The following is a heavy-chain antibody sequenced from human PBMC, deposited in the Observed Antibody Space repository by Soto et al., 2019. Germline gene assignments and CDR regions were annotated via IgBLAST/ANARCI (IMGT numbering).Heavy chain of an antibody. Sequence: SETLSLTCTVSGGSISSSSYYWGWIRQPPGKGLEWIGSIYYSGSTYYNPSLKSRVTISVDTSKNQFSLKLSSVTAADTAVYYCARLRYFDWLLKGDKRYNWFDPWGQGTLVTVSS. CDR2: IYYSGST. D-gene: IGHD3-9*01. J-gene: IGHJ5*02. CDR3: ARLRYFDWLLKGDKRYNWFDP. V-gene: IGHV4-39*01. CDR1: GGSISSSSYY.